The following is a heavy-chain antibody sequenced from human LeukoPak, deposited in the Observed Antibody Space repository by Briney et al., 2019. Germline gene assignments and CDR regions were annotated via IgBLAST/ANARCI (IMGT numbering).Heavy chain of an antibody. D-gene: IGHD3-22*01. Sequence: GESLKISCKGSGYSFTSYWIGWVRHMPGKGLEWMGIIYPGDSDTRYSPSFQGQVTISAGKSISTAYLQWSSLKASDTAMYYCATRKTDESSGYRDWGQGTLVTVSS. J-gene: IGHJ4*02. CDR2: IYPGDSDT. CDR1: GYSFTSYW. CDR3: ATRKTDESSGYRD. V-gene: IGHV5-51*01.